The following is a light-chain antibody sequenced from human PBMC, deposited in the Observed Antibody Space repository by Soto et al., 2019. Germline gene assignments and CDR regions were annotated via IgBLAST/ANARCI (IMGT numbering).Light chain of an antibody. CDR1: QSVSSY. Sequence: EIVLTQSPATLSLSPGERATLSCRDSQSVSSYLAWYQQKPGQAPRLLIYDASNRASDIPARFSGSGSGTDFTLTISRLEPEDFAVYYCQQRSNWLTFGGGTKVEIK. CDR3: QQRSNWLT. CDR2: DAS. J-gene: IGKJ4*01. V-gene: IGKV3-11*01.